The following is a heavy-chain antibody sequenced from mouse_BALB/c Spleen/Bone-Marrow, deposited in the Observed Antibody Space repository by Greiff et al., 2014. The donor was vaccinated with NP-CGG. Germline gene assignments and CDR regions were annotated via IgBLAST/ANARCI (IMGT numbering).Heavy chain of an antibody. V-gene: IGHV1S56*01. CDR1: GYTFTSYY. CDR3: ARGWYDGAWFAY. J-gene: IGHJ3*01. D-gene: IGHD2-14*01. CDR2: IYPGNVNT. Sequence: VQLQQSGPELVKPGASVRISCKASGYTFTSYYIHWVKQRPGQGLEWIGWIYPGNVNTNYNEKFKGKATLTADKSSSTAYMQRSSLTSEDSAVYFCARGWYDGAWFAYWGQGTLVTVSA.